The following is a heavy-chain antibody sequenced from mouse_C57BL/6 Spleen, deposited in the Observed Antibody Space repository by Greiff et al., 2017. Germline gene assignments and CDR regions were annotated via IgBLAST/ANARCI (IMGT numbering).Heavy chain of an antibody. J-gene: IGHJ4*01. CDR2: INPNNGGT. CDR3: ARLDLRREYYAMDY. Sequence: VQLQQSGPELVKPGASVKISCKASGYTFTDYYMNWVKQSHGKSLEWIGDINPNNGGTSYNQKFKGKATLTVDKSSSTAYMELRSLTSEDSAVYYCARLDLRREYYAMDYWGQGTSVTVSS. D-gene: IGHD2-12*01. V-gene: IGHV1-26*01. CDR1: GYTFTDYY.